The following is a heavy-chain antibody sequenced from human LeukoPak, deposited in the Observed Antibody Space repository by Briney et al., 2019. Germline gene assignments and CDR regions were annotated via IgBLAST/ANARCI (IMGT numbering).Heavy chain of an antibody. V-gene: IGHV4-59*01. J-gene: IGHJ5*02. CDR1: GGSISSYY. CDR2: IYYSGST. Sequence: KTSETLSLTCTVSGGSISSYYWSWIWQPPGKGLEWIGYIYYSGSTNYNPSLKSRVTISVDTSKNQFSLKLSSVTAADTAVYYCARVVYRRGFDPWGQGTLVTVSS. CDR3: ARVVYRRGFDP. D-gene: IGHD2-8*01.